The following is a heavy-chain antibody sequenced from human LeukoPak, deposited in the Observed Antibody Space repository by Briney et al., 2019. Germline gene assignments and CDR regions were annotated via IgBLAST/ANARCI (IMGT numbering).Heavy chain of an antibody. D-gene: IGHD3-10*01. CDR2: NNPKSGNT. V-gene: IGHV1-8*02. J-gene: IGHJ4*02. CDR1: GYTFSNCD. CDR3: ARGRGIAEFSI. Sequence: ASVRVSCKASGYTFSNCDINWVRQATGQGLEWIGWNNPKSGNTGYAQKSQGRVTMTRVNANNTAYMELTSLTFDDTAVYYCARGRGIAEFSIWGQGTLVTVSS.